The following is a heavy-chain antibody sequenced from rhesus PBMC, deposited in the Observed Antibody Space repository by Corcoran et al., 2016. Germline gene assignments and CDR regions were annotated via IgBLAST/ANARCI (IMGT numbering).Heavy chain of an antibody. J-gene: IGHJ4*01. CDR1: GYNFNSYS. D-gene: IGHD3-28*01. CDR2: ISPYNGKH. CDR3: TREAITMVDIFDY. Sequence: QVQLVQSGAEIKPPGTSVKLSCKAAGYNFNSYSMPWVRQAPGQGLEWIGLISPYNGKHAYAQNFQGRVTITTDTSTSTGYLELSSLRSEDTAVYYCTREAITMVDIFDYWGQGVLVTVSS. V-gene: IGHV1-180*01.